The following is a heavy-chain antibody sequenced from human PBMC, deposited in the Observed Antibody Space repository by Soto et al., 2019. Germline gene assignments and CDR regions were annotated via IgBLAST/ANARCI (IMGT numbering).Heavy chain of an antibody. Sequence: PGGSLRLSCAASGFTFSSYAMHWVRQAPGKGLEWVAAISYDGSNKYYANSVKGRFTISRDNSKNTLYLQMDSLRAEDMAVYYCARDRCTNGVCYAPSDYWGQGTLVTVSS. J-gene: IGHJ4*02. D-gene: IGHD2-8*01. CDR3: ARDRCTNGVCYAPSDY. CDR2: ISYDGSNK. CDR1: GFTFSSYA. V-gene: IGHV3-30*14.